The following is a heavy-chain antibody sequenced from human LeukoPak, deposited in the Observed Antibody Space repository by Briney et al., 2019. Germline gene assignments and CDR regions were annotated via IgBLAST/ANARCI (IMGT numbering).Heavy chain of an antibody. D-gene: IGHD3-10*01. CDR2: IRSDTKTI. V-gene: IGHV3-48*01. Sequence: GGSLRLSCAASGFTFNNNPMNWVRQAPGKGLEWVAHIRSDTKTIAYADSVKGRFAISRDSAKNSLSLQMNSLRVDDTAVYYCARDRGSGSYEGYYFDYWGQGTLVTVSS. CDR3: ARDRGSGSYEGYYFDY. CDR1: GFTFNNNP. J-gene: IGHJ4*02.